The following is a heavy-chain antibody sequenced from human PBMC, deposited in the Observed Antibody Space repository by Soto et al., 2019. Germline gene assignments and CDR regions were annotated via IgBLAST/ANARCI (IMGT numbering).Heavy chain of an antibody. J-gene: IGHJ4*02. CDR1: GSTFNSDD. CDR3: AKDGGWSLAVAGLFDS. D-gene: IGHD6-19*01. CDR2: ISDSGSNT. Sequence: EVQLLESGGGLVQPGGSLRLSCGVSGSTFNSDDMSWVRQAPGRGLVWVSGISDSGSNTYYADSVKGRFTIFRDNSKNTLYLQMNSLRVEDTALYYCAKDGGWSLAVAGLFDSWGQGTLVTVSS. V-gene: IGHV3-23*01.